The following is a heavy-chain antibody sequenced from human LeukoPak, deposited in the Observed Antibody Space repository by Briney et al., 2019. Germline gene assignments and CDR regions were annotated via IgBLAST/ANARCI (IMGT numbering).Heavy chain of an antibody. CDR2: INPSGGST. D-gene: IGHD3-3*02. CDR3: SRDERAIFEANSDRDY. CDR1: GYTFTSYY. V-gene: IGHV1-46*01. J-gene: IGHJ4*02. Sequence: GASVKVSCKASGYTFTSYYMHWVRQAPGQGLEWMGIINPSGGSTSYAQRFQGRVTMTRDTSTSTVYMELSSLRSDDTAVYYCSRDERAIFEANSDRDYWGQGTLVTVSS.